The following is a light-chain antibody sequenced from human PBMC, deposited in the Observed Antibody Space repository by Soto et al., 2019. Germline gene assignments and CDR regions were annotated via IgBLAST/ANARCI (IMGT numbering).Light chain of an antibody. Sequence: DIQMTQSPSSLCASVGDRVTITCRGSQGISNYLAWYQQKPVKVPKLLIYAASTLQSGVPSRFSGSGSGTDFTLTISSLQPEDVATYYCQKYNSAPRTFGQGTKVDIK. J-gene: IGKJ1*01. CDR2: AAS. V-gene: IGKV1-27*01. CDR3: QKYNSAPRT. CDR1: QGISNY.